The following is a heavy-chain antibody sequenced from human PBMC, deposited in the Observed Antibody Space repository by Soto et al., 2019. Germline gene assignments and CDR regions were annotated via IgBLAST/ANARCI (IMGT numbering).Heavy chain of an antibody. CDR2: IIPIFGST. V-gene: IGHV1-69*05. J-gene: IGHJ4*02. D-gene: IGHD3-16*01. CDR1: GGTFSSYA. Sequence: ASVKVSCKASGGTFSSYAISWVRQAPGQGLEWMGGIIPIFGSTHYADSVRGRFTISTDNSKNTLNLQMSSLRAEDTAVYYCVRDLWGFESWGQGTLVTVSS. CDR3: VRDLWGFES.